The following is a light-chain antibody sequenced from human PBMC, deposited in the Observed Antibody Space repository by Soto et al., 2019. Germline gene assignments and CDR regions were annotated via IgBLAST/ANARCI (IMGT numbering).Light chain of an antibody. J-gene: IGKJ4*01. Sequence: EIVMTQSPATLSVSPGERATLSCRASQSVKSDFAWYQQKPGQAPRLLIYGASTRATGIPGRFSGNGSGTEFTLTISSLQSEDFTFYYCQQYNHWPLTFGGGTNVEIK. V-gene: IGKV3-15*01. CDR3: QQYNHWPLT. CDR2: GAS. CDR1: QSVKSD.